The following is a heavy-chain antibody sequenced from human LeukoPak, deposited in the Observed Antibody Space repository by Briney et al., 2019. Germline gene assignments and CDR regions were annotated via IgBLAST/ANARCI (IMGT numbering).Heavy chain of an antibody. Sequence: PSGTLSLTCAVSGGSISSSNWWSWVRQPPGQGLEWIGEIYHSGSTNYNPSLKSRVTISVDKSKNQFSLKLSSVTAADTAVYYCASLYYYDSSGPNGYFDYWGQGTLVTVSS. CDR3: ASLYYYDSSGPNGYFDY. CDR2: IYHSGST. D-gene: IGHD3-22*01. J-gene: IGHJ4*02. CDR1: GGSISSSNW. V-gene: IGHV4-4*02.